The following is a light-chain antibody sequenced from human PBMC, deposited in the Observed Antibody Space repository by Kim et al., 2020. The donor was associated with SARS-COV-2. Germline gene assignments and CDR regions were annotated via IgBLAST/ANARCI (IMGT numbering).Light chain of an antibody. CDR1: QSVDRQ. CDR2: DAT. Sequence: ALSTGERATRYSRASQSVDRQLAWYQQKPGQVHRHLSYDATNRGTGIPARFSASESGTDFTLTISSLEPEEFAVYYCQQGSHWPTFGGGTKVDIK. J-gene: IGKJ4*01. V-gene: IGKV3-11*01. CDR3: QQGSHWPT.